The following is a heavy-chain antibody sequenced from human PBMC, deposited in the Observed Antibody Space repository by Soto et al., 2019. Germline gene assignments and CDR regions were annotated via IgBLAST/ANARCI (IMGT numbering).Heavy chain of an antibody. CDR1: GGSFSGYY. CDR2: INHSGST. J-gene: IGHJ5*02. Sequence: PSETMSLTCAVSGGSFSGYYWSWIRQPPGKGLEWIGEINHSGSTNYNPSLKSRVTISVDTSKNQLSLKLSSVTAADTAVYYRARGNWFDPWGQGTLVTVSS. CDR3: ARGNWFDP. V-gene: IGHV4-34*01.